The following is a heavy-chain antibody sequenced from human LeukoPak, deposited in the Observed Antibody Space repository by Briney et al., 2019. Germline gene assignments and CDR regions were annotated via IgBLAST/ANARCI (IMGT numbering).Heavy chain of an antibody. CDR3: VRDSPAVLELFDY. CDR1: GFTFSTYW. Sequence: QPGGSLRLSCAASGFTFSTYWMHWVRQAPGKGLVWVSRINGDGSDTSYADSVKGRLTIPRDNAKNTLYLQMNSLRAEDTAVYYCVRDSPAVLELFDYWGQGTPVTVSS. V-gene: IGHV3-74*01. CDR2: INGDGSDT. J-gene: IGHJ4*02. D-gene: IGHD1-7*01.